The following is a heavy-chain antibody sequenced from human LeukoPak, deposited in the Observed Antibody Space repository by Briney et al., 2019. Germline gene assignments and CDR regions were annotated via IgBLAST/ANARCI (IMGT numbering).Heavy chain of an antibody. CDR2: ISSSGSTI. CDR1: GFTFSSYE. D-gene: IGHD3-16*01. V-gene: IGHV3-48*03. Sequence: GGSLRLSCAASGFTFSSYEMNWVRQAPGKGLEWVSYISSSGSTIYYADSVQGRFTISRDNAKNSLYLQMSSLRAEDTAVYYCARKDYSFDYWGQGTLVTVSS. CDR3: ARKDYSFDY. J-gene: IGHJ4*02.